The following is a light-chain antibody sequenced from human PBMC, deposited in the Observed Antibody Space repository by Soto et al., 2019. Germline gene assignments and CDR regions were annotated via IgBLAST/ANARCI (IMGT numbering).Light chain of an antibody. Sequence: QSALTQPPSASGSPGQSVTISCTGTSSDVGGYNYVSWYQQHPGKAPKLVIYEVTIRPSGVPDRFSGSKSGNPASLTVSGLQADDEADYYCSSYAGSNNYVVFGGGTKLTVL. CDR3: SSYAGSNNYVV. CDR1: SSDVGGYNY. J-gene: IGLJ2*01. CDR2: EVT. V-gene: IGLV2-8*01.